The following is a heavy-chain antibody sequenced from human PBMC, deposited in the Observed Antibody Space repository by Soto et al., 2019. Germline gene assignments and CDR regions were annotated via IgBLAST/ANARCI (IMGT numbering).Heavy chain of an antibody. Sequence: QVQLQQWGAGLLKPSETLSLTCGVYGASFTSNYRSWVRQPPAKGLEWIGEINHNGLTNYNPSLKSRVTISVDTSKNQFSLKLTSVTAADTAVYYCASARWDYWGQGTLVTVSS. J-gene: IGHJ4*02. CDR2: INHNGLT. CDR3: ASARWDY. D-gene: IGHD2-15*01. V-gene: IGHV4-34*01. CDR1: GASFTSNY.